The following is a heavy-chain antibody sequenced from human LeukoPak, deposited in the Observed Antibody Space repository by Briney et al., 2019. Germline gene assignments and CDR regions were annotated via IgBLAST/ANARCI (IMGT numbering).Heavy chain of an antibody. CDR1: GYTFTGYY. Sequence: SVKVSCKASGYTFTGYYIHWVRQAPGQGLEWMGIINPSGGSTTYAQKFQGRVTITTDESTSTAYMELSSLRSEDTAVYYCARVRDYDFWSGYYPWGQGTLVTVSS. D-gene: IGHD3-3*01. CDR2: INPSGGST. CDR3: ARVRDYDFWSGYYP. J-gene: IGHJ5*02. V-gene: IGHV1-46*01.